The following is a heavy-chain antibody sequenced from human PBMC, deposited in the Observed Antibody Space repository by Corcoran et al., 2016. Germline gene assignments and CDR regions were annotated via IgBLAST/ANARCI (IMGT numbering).Heavy chain of an antibody. D-gene: IGHD3-3*01. J-gene: IGHJ5*02. CDR3: AKDYRSTSFCACDP. V-gene: IGHV3-30*18. CDR2: ISFDGSNK. Sequence: QVQLVESGGGVVQPGRSLRLSCAASGFTFNNYGMHWVSQAPGKALEWVAIISFDGSNKYYAESVTGRLTISRDNSRDTLYLQMNSLRDEDTAVYYCAKDYRSTSFCACDPWGQGTLVTVSS. CDR1: GFTFNNYG.